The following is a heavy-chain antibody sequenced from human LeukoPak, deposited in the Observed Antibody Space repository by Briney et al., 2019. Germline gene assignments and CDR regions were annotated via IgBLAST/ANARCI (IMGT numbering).Heavy chain of an antibody. D-gene: IGHD6-6*01. CDR2: ISWNSGSI. CDR1: GFTFDDYA. V-gene: IGHV3-9*01. J-gene: IGHJ4*02. Sequence: GGSLRLSCAASGFTFDDYAMHWVRQAPGKGLEWVSGISWNSGSIGYADSVKGRFTISRDNAKSSLYLQMNSLRAEDTALYYCAKGSEGIAARPPDYWGQGTLVTVSS. CDR3: AKGSEGIAARPPDY.